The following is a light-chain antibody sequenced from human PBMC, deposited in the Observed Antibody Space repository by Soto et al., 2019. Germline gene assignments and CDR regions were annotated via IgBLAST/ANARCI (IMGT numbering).Light chain of an antibody. J-gene: IGKJ5*01. CDR3: QQYGSSRCT. CDR1: QSVSSSY. V-gene: IGKV3-20*01. CDR2: GAS. Sequence: IVLTQYPRTLSLSPGEGATLSCRASQSVSSSYLAWYQQKRGQAPRLLIYGASSRATGIPDRFSGSWSGTDFTLTISALEPEDFAVYYCQQYGSSRCTFGQGARLEI.